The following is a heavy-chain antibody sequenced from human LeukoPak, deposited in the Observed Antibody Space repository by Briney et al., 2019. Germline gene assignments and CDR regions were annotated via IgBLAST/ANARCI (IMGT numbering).Heavy chain of an antibody. J-gene: IGHJ6*02. Sequence: SETLSLTCTVSGGSISSYYWSWIRQPAGKGLEWIGRIYTSGSTSCNPSLKSRVTMSVDTSKNQFSLKLSSVTAADTAVYYCARMSIAVAGYYYYGMDVWGQGTTVTVSS. D-gene: IGHD6-19*01. V-gene: IGHV4-4*07. CDR3: ARMSIAVAGYYYYGMDV. CDR2: IYTSGST. CDR1: GGSISSYY.